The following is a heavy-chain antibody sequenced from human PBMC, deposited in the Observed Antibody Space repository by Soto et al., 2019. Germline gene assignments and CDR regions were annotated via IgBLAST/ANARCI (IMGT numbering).Heavy chain of an antibody. D-gene: IGHD3-22*01. Sequence: GASVKVSCKASGYTFTGYYMHWVRQAPGQGLEWMGWINPNSGGTNYAQKFQGRITMTRDTSISTAYMELSRLRSDDTAVYYCASLRWDYYDSSGGFDPWGQGTLVTVSS. J-gene: IGHJ5*02. V-gene: IGHV1-2*02. CDR3: ASLRWDYYDSSGGFDP. CDR1: GYTFTGYY. CDR2: INPNSGGT.